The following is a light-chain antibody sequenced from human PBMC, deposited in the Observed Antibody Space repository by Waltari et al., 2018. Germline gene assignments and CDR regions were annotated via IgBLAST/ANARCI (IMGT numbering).Light chain of an antibody. Sequence: QSVLTQPPSASGTPGQTVTISCSGSNSNIATNYVCWYQQVPDTAPNLLLYRNNQRPSGVPDRFYGSKSGTSAALAISGLRSEDEADYYCAAWDDSLSGWVFGGGTKLTVL. CDR1: NSNIATNY. J-gene: IGLJ3*02. CDR3: AAWDDSLSGWV. CDR2: RNN. V-gene: IGLV1-47*01.